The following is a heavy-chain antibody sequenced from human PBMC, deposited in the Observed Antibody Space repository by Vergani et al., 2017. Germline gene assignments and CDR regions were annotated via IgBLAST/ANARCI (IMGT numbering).Heavy chain of an antibody. J-gene: IGHJ6*03. V-gene: IGHV4-34*01. CDR1: GGSFSGYY. CDR2: INHSGST. Sequence: QVQLQESGPGLVKPSETLSLTCAVYGGSFSGYYWSWIRQPPGKGLEWIGEINHSGSTNYNPSLKSRVTISVDTSKNQFSLKLSSVTAADTAVYYCARVQELYDFWSGYRVRYYYYMDVWSKGTTVTVSS. CDR3: ARVQELYDFWSGYRVRYYYYMDV. D-gene: IGHD3-3*01.